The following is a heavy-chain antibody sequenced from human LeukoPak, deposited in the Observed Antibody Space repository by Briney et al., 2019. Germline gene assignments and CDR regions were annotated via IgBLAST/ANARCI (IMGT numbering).Heavy chain of an antibody. CDR3: ARDGSGSGDY. J-gene: IGHJ4*02. CDR1: GFTFSIYG. D-gene: IGHD2-15*01. V-gene: IGHV3-21*01. Sequence: GGSPRLSCAASGFTFSIYGMNWVRQAPGKGLEWVSSISSDATNIYYTDSVKGRFTISRDNAKNSLYLQMNSLRAEDTAVYYCARDGSGSGDYWGQGTLVTVSS. CDR2: ISSDATNI.